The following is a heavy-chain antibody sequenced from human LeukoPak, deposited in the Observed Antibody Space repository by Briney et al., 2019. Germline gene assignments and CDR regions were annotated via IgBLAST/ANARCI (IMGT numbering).Heavy chain of an antibody. Sequence: GGSLRLSCAASGFTFSNAWMSWVRQAPGKGREWVGRIKSKTDGGTTDYAGPVKGRFTISRDDSKNTLYLQMNSLKTEDTAVYYCTLWGDGGYDYYFDYWGQGTLVTVSS. J-gene: IGHJ4*02. CDR1: GFTFSNAW. D-gene: IGHD5-12*01. V-gene: IGHV3-15*01. CDR2: IKSKTDGGTT. CDR3: TLWGDGGYDYYFDY.